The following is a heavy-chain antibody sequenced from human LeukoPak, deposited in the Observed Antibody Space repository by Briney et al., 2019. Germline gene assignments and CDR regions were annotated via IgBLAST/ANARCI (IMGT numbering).Heavy chain of an antibody. CDR1: GGSVSSGSYY. CDR3: ARESVLPDCSSTSCYPSGYYYYMDV. D-gene: IGHD2-2*01. V-gene: IGHV4-61*01. Sequence: PSETLSLTCTVSGGSVSSGSYYWSWTRQPPGKGLEWIGYIYYSGSTNYNPSLKSRVTISVDTSKNRFSLKLSSVTAADTAVYYCARESVLPDCSSTSCYPSGYYYYMDVWGKGTTVTVSS. J-gene: IGHJ6*03. CDR2: IYYSGST.